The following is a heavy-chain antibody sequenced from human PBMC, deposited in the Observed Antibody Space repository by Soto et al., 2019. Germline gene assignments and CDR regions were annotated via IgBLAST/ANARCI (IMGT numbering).Heavy chain of an antibody. V-gene: IGHV4-31*03. CDR1: GGAISSGGYY. CDR2: IYYSGST. Sequence: SETLSLTCTVSGGAISSGGYYWSWIRQHPGKGLEWIGYIYYSGSTYYNPSLKSRVTISVDTSKNQFSLKLSSVTAADTAVYYCARDRFCSGGSCDYYGMDVWGQGTTVTV. CDR3: ARDRFCSGGSCDYYGMDV. J-gene: IGHJ6*02. D-gene: IGHD2-15*01.